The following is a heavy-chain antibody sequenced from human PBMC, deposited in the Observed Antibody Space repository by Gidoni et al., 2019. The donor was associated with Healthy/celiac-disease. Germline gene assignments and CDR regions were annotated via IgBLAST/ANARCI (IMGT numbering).Heavy chain of an antibody. CDR1: GISPSTSGAG. D-gene: IGHD5-18*01. CDR3: THSGDTEMGYFDY. CDR2: IDWEDDK. Sequence: QIPLTASGPTLVQPPHTLPLPSTFSGISPSTSGAGVGWVSPPPGKALEWLALIDWEDDKRYSPSLKSRLTTTKDTSKNQVVLTMTNMDPVDTGTYYCTHSGDTEMGYFDYGGQGTLVTVSS. V-gene: IGHV2-5*02. J-gene: IGHJ4*02.